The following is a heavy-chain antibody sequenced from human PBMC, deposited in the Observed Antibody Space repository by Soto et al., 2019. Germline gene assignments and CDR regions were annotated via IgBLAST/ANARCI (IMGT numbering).Heavy chain of an antibody. J-gene: IGHJ3*02. Sequence: ASVKVSCKASGVTFSSYAISWVRQAPGQGLEWMGWINPNSGGTNYAQKFQGRVTTTRDTSISTAYMELSRLRSDDTAVYYCARLGLKSHYYDSPDIWGQGTMVTVSS. CDR1: GVTFSSYA. D-gene: IGHD3-22*01. CDR3: ARLGLKSHYYDSPDI. CDR2: INPNSGGT. V-gene: IGHV1-2*02.